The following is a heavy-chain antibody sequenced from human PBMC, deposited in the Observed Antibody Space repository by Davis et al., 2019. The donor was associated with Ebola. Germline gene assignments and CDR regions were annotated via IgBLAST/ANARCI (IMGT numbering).Heavy chain of an antibody. J-gene: IGHJ5*02. V-gene: IGHV3-30-3*01. D-gene: IGHD3-3*01. CDR1: GFTFSSYA. Sequence: GGSLRLACAASGFTFSSYAMHWVRQAPGKGLEWVAVISYDGSNKYYADSVKGGFTTSRDNSKNTLYLQMNSLKAEDTDVYYCARDPSNYYDFWSGYYRYNWFDPWGQGTLVTVSS. CDR2: ISYDGSNK. CDR3: ARDPSNYYDFWSGYYRYNWFDP.